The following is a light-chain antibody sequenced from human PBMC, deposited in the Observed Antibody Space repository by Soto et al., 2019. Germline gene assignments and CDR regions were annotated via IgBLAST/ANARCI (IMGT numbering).Light chain of an antibody. CDR3: QTWGTGLLV. CDR1: SGHRTYA. CDR2: LNSDGRH. V-gene: IGLV4-69*01. Sequence: QPVLTQSPSASASLGASVKLTCTLSSGHRTYAIAWHQQQPEKGPRYLMNLNSDGRHTKGDGIPDRFSGSSSGTERYLTISSLQSYDEADYYCQTWGTGLLVFGGGTQLTVL. J-gene: IGLJ2*01.